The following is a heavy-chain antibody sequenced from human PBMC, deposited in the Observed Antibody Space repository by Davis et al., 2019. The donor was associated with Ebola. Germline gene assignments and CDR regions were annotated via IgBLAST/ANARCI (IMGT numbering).Heavy chain of an antibody. CDR3: ARDYYKSNGVMRYFES. Sequence: MPSETLSLTCAVSGGSISSGGYSWSWIRQPPGKGLEWIGYIYYSGTTYYNPSLKSRVTMSVDKSKNQFSLKLSSVTAADTAIYYCARDYYKSNGVMRYFESWGQGTLVTVSS. J-gene: IGHJ4*02. CDR1: GGSISSGGYS. V-gene: IGHV4-30-4*07. CDR2: IYYSGTT. D-gene: IGHD3-22*01.